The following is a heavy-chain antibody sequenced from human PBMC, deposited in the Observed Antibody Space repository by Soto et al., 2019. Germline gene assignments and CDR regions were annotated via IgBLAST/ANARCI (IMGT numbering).Heavy chain of an antibody. D-gene: IGHD6-13*01. J-gene: IGHJ4*02. CDR2: ISSSSSYI. CDR1: GFTFSSYS. V-gene: IGHV3-21*01. CDR3: ARDPRGGGEQQLFY. Sequence: GGSLRLSCAASGFTFSSYSMNWVRQAPGKGLEWVSSISSSSSYIYYADSVKGRFTISRDNAKNSLYLQMNSLRAEDTDVYYCARDPRGGGEQQLFYWGQGTLVTVSS.